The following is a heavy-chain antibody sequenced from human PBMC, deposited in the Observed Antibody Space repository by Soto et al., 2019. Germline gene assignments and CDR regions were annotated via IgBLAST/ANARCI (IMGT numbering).Heavy chain of an antibody. CDR2: IYYSGST. D-gene: IGHD3-10*01. V-gene: IGHV4-59*01. J-gene: IGHJ6*02. CDR1: GGSISSYY. Sequence: NPSETLSLTCTVPGGSISSYYWSWIRQPPGKGLEWIGYIYYSGSTNYNPSLKSRVTILVETSKNQFSLRLTSVTAADTAVYYCARPPPAPSSGTYYYYGLDVWGQGTTVTVSS. CDR3: ARPPPAPSSGTYYYYGLDV.